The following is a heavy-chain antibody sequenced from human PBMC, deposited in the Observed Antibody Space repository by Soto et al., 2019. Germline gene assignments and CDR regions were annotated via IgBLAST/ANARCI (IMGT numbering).Heavy chain of an antibody. D-gene: IGHD3-10*01. Sequence: SETLSLTCTVSGGSSSSSSYYWGWIRQPPGKGLEWIGSIYYSGSTYYNPSLKSRVTISVDTSKNQFSLKLSSVTAADTAVYYCARQSRYGSGSYYRILIFDYWGQGTLVTVSS. V-gene: IGHV4-39*01. J-gene: IGHJ4*02. CDR1: GGSSSSSSYY. CDR3: ARQSRYGSGSYYRILIFDY. CDR2: IYYSGST.